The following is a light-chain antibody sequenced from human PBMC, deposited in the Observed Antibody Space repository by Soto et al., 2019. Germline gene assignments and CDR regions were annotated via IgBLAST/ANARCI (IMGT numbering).Light chain of an antibody. V-gene: IGKV3-15*01. J-gene: IGKJ2*01. CDR3: QQYNNWPPYA. Sequence: EIVMTQSPGTLSVSPGERATLSCRASQNISSNLAWYQQKPGQAPRLLIYGASTRATGIPARFSGSGSGTEFTLTISSLQSEDFAVYYCQQYNNWPPYAFGQGNNLEIK. CDR2: GAS. CDR1: QNISSN.